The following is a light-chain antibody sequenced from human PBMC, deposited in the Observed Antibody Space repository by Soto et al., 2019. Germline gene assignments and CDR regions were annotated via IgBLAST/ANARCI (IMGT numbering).Light chain of an antibody. CDR1: QSINNR. CDR2: DAS. J-gene: IGKJ1*01. Sequence: IQMTQSPSTLSASIGDRVTITCRASQSINNRLAWYQQMPGKAPNLLIYDASSLESGVPSRFRGSGSETEFTLTISSLQPDDFATYYCQQYKSYWTFGQGTKVDIK. CDR3: QQYKSYWT. V-gene: IGKV1-5*01.